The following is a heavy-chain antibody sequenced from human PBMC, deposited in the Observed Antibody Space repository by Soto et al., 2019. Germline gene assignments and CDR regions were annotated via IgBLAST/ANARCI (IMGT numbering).Heavy chain of an antibody. V-gene: IGHV1-18*01. CDR3: ARGRYGDY. CDR1: GYGFTTYG. D-gene: IGHD1-1*01. CDR2: ISAHNGKT. J-gene: IGHJ4*02. Sequence: QVHLVQSGAEVKKPGASVKVSCKGSGYGFTTYGITWVRQAPGQGLEWMAWISAHNGKTNYAQKLAGRVTVTRDTSTSTASMELRSLRSDDTAVYYCARGRYGDYWGQGALVTVSS.